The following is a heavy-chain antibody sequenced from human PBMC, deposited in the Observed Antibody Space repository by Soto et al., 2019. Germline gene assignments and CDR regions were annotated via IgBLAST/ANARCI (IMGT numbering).Heavy chain of an antibody. Sequence: QVQLQESGPGLVKPSQTLSLTCTVSGGSISSGDYYWSWIRQPPGKGLEWIGYIYYSGSTYYNPSLKSRVTISVDTSKNQFSLKLSSVTAADTAVYYCARTASGIVAPEVYFDYWGQGTLVTVSS. CDR1: GGSISSGDYY. CDR3: ARTASGIVAPEVYFDY. D-gene: IGHD1-26*01. J-gene: IGHJ4*02. V-gene: IGHV4-30-4*01. CDR2: IYYSGST.